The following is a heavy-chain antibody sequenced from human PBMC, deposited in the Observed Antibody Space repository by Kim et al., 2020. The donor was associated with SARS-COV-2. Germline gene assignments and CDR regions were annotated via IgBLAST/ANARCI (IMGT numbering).Heavy chain of an antibody. J-gene: IGHJ6*02. CDR1: GFTFSNAW. V-gene: IGHV3-15*01. CDR2: IKSKTDGGTT. CDR3: TTPYDFWSGFLSTEDYYYGMDV. D-gene: IGHD3-3*01. Sequence: GGSLRLSCAASGFTFSNAWMSWVRQAPGKGLEWVGRIKSKTDGGTTDYAAPVKGRFTISRDDSKNTLYLQMNSLKTEDTAVYYCTTPYDFWSGFLSTEDYYYGMDVWGQGTTVTVSS.